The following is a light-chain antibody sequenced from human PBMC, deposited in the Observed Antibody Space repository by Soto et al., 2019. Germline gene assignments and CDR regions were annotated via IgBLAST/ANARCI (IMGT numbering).Light chain of an antibody. CDR3: QHYGGSMYS. J-gene: IGKJ2*03. Sequence: EIVLTQSPGTLSLSLVERATLSCRASQSVTSSYLAWYQQKPGQAPRLLIYGASTRATGIPDRFSGSGSGTDFTLTVTRLEPEDFAVYYCQHYGGSMYSFGQGTKLEIK. CDR2: GAS. CDR1: QSVTSSY. V-gene: IGKV3-20*01.